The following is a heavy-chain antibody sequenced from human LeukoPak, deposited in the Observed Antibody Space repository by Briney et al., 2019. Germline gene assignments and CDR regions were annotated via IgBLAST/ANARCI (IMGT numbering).Heavy chain of an antibody. CDR2: INHSGST. J-gene: IGHJ5*02. Sequence: SETLSLTCAVYGGSFSGYYWSWIRQPPGKGLEWIGEINHSGSTNYNPSLNSRVTISVDTSKHQFYLKLSSVTAADTAVYYCARWRRITMVRGVIIPPKFDPWGQGTLVTVSS. D-gene: IGHD3-10*01. V-gene: IGHV4-34*01. CDR1: GGSFSGYY. CDR3: ARWRRITMVRGVIIPPKFDP.